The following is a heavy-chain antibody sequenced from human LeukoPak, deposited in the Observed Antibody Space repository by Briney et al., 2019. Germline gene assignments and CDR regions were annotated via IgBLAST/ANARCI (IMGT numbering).Heavy chain of an antibody. CDR3: ASHPGEYGADY. V-gene: IGHV4-59*01. Sequence: SETLSLTCTVSGGSISSYYWSWIRQPPGKGLEWFGYIYYSGSTNYNPSLKSRVTISVDTSKNQFSLKLSSVTAADTAVYYCASHPGEYGADYWGQGTLVTVSS. D-gene: IGHD3-16*01. CDR2: IYYSGST. J-gene: IGHJ4*02. CDR1: GGSISSYY.